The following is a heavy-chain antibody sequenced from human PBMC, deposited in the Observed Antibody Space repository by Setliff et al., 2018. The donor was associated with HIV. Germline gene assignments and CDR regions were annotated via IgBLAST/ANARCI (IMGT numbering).Heavy chain of an antibody. J-gene: IGHJ4*02. CDR1: GASVSSHF. D-gene: IGHD6-13*01. Sequence: SETLSLTCSVSGASVSSHFWTWLRQPPGKGLEWIGSFSHSGTINCNPSLKSRVSISGETSKNQFSLKLSSVTAADTAVYYCARETRGSRAVDQWGQGTLVTVSS. CDR2: FSHSGTI. V-gene: IGHV4-59*02. CDR3: ARETRGSRAVDQ.